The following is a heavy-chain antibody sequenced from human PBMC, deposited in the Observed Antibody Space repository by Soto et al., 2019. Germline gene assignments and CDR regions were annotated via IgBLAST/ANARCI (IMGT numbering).Heavy chain of an antibody. Sequence: GGSLRLSCAASGFTFSSYAMSWVRQAPGKGLEWVSAISGSGGSTYYADSVKGRFTISRDNSKNTLYLQMNSLRAEDTAVYYCASPVAAAGPHLYFYGLDAWGQGTTVTVSS. V-gene: IGHV3-23*01. CDR1: GFTFSSYA. CDR3: ASPVAAAGPHLYFYGLDA. J-gene: IGHJ6*01. CDR2: ISGSGGST. D-gene: IGHD6-25*01.